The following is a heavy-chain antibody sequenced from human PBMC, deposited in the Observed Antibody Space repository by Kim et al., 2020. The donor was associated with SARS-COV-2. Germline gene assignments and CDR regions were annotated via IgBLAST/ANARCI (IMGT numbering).Heavy chain of an antibody. CDR3: AGRGYSYGFDY. Sequence: PPYAQGFTGRFVFSLDTSVSTAYLQISSLKAEDTAVYYCAGRGYSYGFDYWGQGTLVTVSS. V-gene: IGHV7-4-1*02. CDR2: P. J-gene: IGHJ4*02. D-gene: IGHD5-18*01.